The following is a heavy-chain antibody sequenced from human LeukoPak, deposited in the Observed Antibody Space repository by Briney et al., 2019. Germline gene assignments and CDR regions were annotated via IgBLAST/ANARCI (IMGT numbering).Heavy chain of an antibody. D-gene: IGHD2-15*01. J-gene: IGHJ4*02. CDR1: GFTVSSNY. CDR3: ARAPRMVYFDY. Sequence: PGGSLRLSCAVSGFTVSSNYVSWVRQAPGKGLEWVSVIYSDGRTYYADSVKGRFTISRDNSKNTLYLQMNSLRAEDTAVYYCARAPRMVYFDYWGQGTLVTVSS. V-gene: IGHV3-53*01. CDR2: IYSDGRT.